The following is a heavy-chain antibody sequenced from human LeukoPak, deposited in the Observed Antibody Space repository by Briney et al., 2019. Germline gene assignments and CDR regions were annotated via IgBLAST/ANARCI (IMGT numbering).Heavy chain of an antibody. D-gene: IGHD2-2*01. V-gene: IGHV1-24*01. Sequence: ASVKVSCKVSGYTLTELSMHWVRQAPGKGLEWRGGFDPEDGETIYAQKFQGRVTMTEDTSTDTAYMELSSLRSEDTAVYYCATGVPAEGYFDYWGQGTLVTVSS. CDR2: FDPEDGET. CDR3: ATGVPAEGYFDY. CDR1: GYTLTELS. J-gene: IGHJ4*02.